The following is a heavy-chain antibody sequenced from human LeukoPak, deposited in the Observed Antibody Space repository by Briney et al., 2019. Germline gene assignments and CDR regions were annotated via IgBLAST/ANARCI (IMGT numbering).Heavy chain of an antibody. CDR1: GFTFSDYY. J-gene: IGHJ6*03. V-gene: IGHV3-11*01. CDR2: ISSSGSTI. D-gene: IGHD6-6*01. CDR3: ARDSTRYSSSSWDYYYMDV. Sequence: GGSLRLSCAASGFTFSDYYMSWIRQAPGKGLEWVSYISSSGSTIYYADSVKGRFTISRDNAKNSLYLQMNSLRAEDTAVYYCARDSTRYSSSSWDYYYMDVWGQGTMVTVSS.